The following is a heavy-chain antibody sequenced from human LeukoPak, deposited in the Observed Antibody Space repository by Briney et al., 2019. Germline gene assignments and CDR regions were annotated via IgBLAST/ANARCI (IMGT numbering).Heavy chain of an antibody. CDR1: GYSFTSYW. Sequence: GESLKISCKGSGYSFTSYWIGWVRQVPGKGLEWMGILYPGDSDTRYSPSFQGQVTISADKSISTAYLQWSSLKASDTAMYYCARNGLGSEYYYYYGMDVWGQGTTVTVSS. J-gene: IGHJ6*02. CDR3: ARNGLGSEYYYYYGMDV. D-gene: IGHD3/OR15-3a*01. V-gene: IGHV5-51*01. CDR2: LYPGDSDT.